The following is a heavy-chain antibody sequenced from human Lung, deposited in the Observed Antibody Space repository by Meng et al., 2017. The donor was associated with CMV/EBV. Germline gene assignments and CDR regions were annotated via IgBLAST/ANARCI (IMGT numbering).Heavy chain of an antibody. J-gene: IGHJ4*02. D-gene: IGHD3-22*01. CDR2: ISWDGGNT. Sequence: SCAASGFTFDDFAMHWVRQAPGKGLEWVSLISWDGGNTYYADSVKGRFTISRDNSKNSLYLQMNSLRAEDTALYYCTKAQRSIVVVTPLDYWGQGNXVTVSS. V-gene: IGHV3-43D*03. CDR3: TKAQRSIVVVTPLDY. CDR1: GFTFDDFA.